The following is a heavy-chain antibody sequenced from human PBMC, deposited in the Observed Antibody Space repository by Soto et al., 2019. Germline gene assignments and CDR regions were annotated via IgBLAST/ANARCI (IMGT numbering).Heavy chain of an antibody. J-gene: IGHJ2*01. CDR3: ARDRSVMITFGRVISNWYFDL. Sequence: QVQLQESGPGLVKPSQTLSLTCTVSGGSISSGDYYWSWIRQPPGKGLEWIGYIYYSGSTYYNPSLKSRVTISVDTSKNQFSLKLSSVTAADTAVYYCARDRSVMITFGRVISNWYFDLWGRGTLVTVSS. D-gene: IGHD3-16*02. CDR2: IYYSGST. CDR1: GGSISSGDYY. V-gene: IGHV4-30-4*01.